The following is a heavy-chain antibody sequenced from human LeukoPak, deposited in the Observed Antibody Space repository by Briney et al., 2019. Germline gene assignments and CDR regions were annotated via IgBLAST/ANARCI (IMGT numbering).Heavy chain of an antibody. Sequence: SETLSLTCAVYGGSLSGSYWSWIRQPPGKGLEWFGEINHSGSSNYNPSLKSRVTISLDTSKNQFSLKLSSVTAADTAVYYCARGRSSSAVPHFDYWGQGILVTVSS. CDR2: INHSGSS. CDR3: ARGRSSSAVPHFDY. V-gene: IGHV4-34*01. CDR1: GGSLSGSY. J-gene: IGHJ4*02. D-gene: IGHD6-6*01.